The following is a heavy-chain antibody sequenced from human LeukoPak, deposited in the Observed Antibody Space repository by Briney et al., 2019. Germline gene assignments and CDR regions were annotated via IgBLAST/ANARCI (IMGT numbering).Heavy chain of an antibody. V-gene: IGHV4-4*07. Sequence: WATLALTCTVSGGSISGYFWSWIRQPAGKGLEWIGRIYTSGSTYYNPSLKSRLTMSVDTDTSKNQFSLKLSSVTAADTAVYYCARSGYNNWFDPWGQGTLVTVSS. CDR1: GGSISGYF. CDR2: IYTSGST. D-gene: IGHD5-24*01. CDR3: ARSGYNNWFDP. J-gene: IGHJ5*02.